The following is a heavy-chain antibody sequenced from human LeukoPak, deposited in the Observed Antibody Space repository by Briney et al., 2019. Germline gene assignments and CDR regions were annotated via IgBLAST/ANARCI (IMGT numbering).Heavy chain of an antibody. CDR1: GYTFTSYG. Sequence: ASVKVSCKASGYTFTSYGISWVRQAPGQGLEWMGWISAYNGNTNYAQKLQGRVTMTTDTSTSTAYMELTSLRSDDTAVYYCARDSIVLMVYAMPNWFDPWGQGTLVTVSS. D-gene: IGHD2-8*01. V-gene: IGHV1-18*01. CDR3: ARDSIVLMVYAMPNWFDP. CDR2: ISAYNGNT. J-gene: IGHJ5*02.